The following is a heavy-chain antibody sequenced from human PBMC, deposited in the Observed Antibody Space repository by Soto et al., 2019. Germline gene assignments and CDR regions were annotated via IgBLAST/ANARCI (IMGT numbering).Heavy chain of an antibody. Sequence: PETMSPACALYAASTIGHSSGWIRPPARNGLEWIGEINHSGSTNYNPSLKSRVTISVDTSKNQFSLKLSSVTAADTAVYYCARGDWDSSSLSPYYYYYGMDVWGQGTTVT. CDR1: AASTIGHS. D-gene: IGHD6-6*01. J-gene: IGHJ6*02. CDR3: ARGDWDSSSLSPYYYYYGMDV. CDR2: INHSGST. V-gene: IGHV4-34*01.